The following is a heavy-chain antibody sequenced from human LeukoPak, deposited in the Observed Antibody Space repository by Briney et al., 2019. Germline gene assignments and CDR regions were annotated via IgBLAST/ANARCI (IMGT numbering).Heavy chain of an antibody. CDR3: ARDLSFYSSGFSPFDY. CDR2: ISAYNGNT. V-gene: IGHV1-18*01. J-gene: IGHJ4*02. D-gene: IGHD6-19*01. CDR1: GYTFTSYG. Sequence: GASVKVSCKASGYTFTSYGISWVRQAPGQGLEWMGWISAYNGNTNYAQKLQGRVTMTTDTSTSTAYMELRSLRSDDTAVYYCARDLSFYSSGFSPFDYWGQGTLVTVSS.